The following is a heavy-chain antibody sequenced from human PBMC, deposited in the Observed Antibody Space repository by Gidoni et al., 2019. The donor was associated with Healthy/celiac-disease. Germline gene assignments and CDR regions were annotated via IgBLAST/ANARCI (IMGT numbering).Heavy chain of an antibody. CDR1: GYSFTSYW. V-gene: IGHV5-51*01. Sequence: VQLVQSGAEVKKPGESLKISCKGSGYSFTSYWIGWVRQMPGKGLEWMGIIYPGDSDTRYSPSFQGQVTISADKSISTAYLQWSSLKASDTAMYYCARRSLVDTAMVTNYFDYWGQGTLVTVSS. J-gene: IGHJ4*02. D-gene: IGHD5-18*01. CDR2: IYPGDSDT. CDR3: ARRSLVDTAMVTNYFDY.